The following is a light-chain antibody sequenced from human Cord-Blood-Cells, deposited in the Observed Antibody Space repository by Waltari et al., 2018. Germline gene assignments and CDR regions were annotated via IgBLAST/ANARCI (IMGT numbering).Light chain of an antibody. V-gene: IGLV2-23*01. Sequence: QSALTQPASVSGSPGQSITISCTGTSSDVGSYNLVSWYQQHPGKAPKLMIYEGSKRRSGVCNRVSGPKSGNTASLTTSGLQREDEADHDCCSSAGTRVFGGGTKLTAL. CDR1: SSDVGSYNL. CDR3: CSSAGTRV. CDR2: EGS. J-gene: IGLJ3*02.